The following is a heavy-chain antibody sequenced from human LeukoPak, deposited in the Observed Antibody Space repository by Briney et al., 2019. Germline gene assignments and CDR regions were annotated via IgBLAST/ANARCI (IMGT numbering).Heavy chain of an antibody. CDR1: GFTFSDYY. Sequence: GGSLRLSCAASGFTFSDYYMSWIRQAPGKGLEWVSYISSSGSTIYYADSVKGRFTISRDNAKNSLYLQMNSLRAGDTAVYYCARGKGQGTYYYYYMDVWGKGTTVTVSS. V-gene: IGHV3-11*01. J-gene: IGHJ6*03. CDR3: ARGKGQGTYYYYYMDV. D-gene: IGHD3-10*01. CDR2: ISSSGSTI.